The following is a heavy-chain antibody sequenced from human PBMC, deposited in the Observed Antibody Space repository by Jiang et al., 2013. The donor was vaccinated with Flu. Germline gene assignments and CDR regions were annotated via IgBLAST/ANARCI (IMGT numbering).Heavy chain of an antibody. CDR2: ISSSSSTI. CDR3: ARVSATGLDY. D-gene: IGHD1-1*01. V-gene: IGHV3-48*02. Sequence: VQLLESGGGLVQPGGSLRLSCAASGFTFSDYSMNWVRQAPGKGLEWISYISSSSSTIYYADSVKGRFTISRDNAKNSLYLQMNSLRDEDTAVYYCARVSATGLDYWGQGTLVTVSS. CDR1: GFTFSDYS. J-gene: IGHJ4*02.